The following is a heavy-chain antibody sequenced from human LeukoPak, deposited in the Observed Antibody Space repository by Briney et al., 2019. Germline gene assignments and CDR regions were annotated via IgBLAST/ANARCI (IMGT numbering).Heavy chain of an antibody. CDR2: IYYSGST. CDR1: GGSISSSSYY. CDR3: ARDGDYYGSGSYAFDI. V-gene: IGHV4-39*07. Sequence: SETLSLTCTVSGGSISSSSYYWGWIRQPPGKGLEWIGSIYYSGSTYYNPSLKSRVTISVDTSKNQFSLKLSSVTAADTAVYYCARDGDYYGSGSYAFDIWGQGTMVTVSS. J-gene: IGHJ3*02. D-gene: IGHD3-10*01.